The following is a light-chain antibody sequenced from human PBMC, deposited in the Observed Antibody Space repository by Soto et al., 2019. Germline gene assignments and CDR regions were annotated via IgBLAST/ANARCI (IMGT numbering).Light chain of an antibody. Sequence: EIVMTQSPATLSVSPGERATLSCRASQSVSSNLAWYQQKPGQAPRLHIYGASTRATGIPARFSGSGSGTAFTLTISSLQSEDFAVYYCQQYNNWPQPFGQGTKVEIK. CDR2: GAS. J-gene: IGKJ1*01. CDR3: QQYNNWPQP. CDR1: QSVSSN. V-gene: IGKV3-15*01.